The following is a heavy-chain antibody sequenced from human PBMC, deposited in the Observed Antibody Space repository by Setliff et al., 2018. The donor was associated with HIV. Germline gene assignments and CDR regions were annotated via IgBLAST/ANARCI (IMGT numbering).Heavy chain of an antibody. Sequence: ASVKVSCKASGYSLSTYAISWVRQAPGQGLEWMGWIDSNNGNRNFAQKFRGRVTMTTDTSTSTAYMELRSLGSDDTAVYYCARIVALNGYPSDYWGQGTLVTVSS. V-gene: IGHV1-18*01. CDR3: ARIVALNGYPSDY. CDR2: IDSNNGNR. J-gene: IGHJ4*02. D-gene: IGHD2-8*01. CDR1: GYSLSTYA.